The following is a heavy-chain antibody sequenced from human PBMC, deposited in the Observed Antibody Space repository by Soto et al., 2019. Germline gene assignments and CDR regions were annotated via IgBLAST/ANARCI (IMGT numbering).Heavy chain of an antibody. Sequence: SDTLSLTCSVSGFSITSGGYYWNWGRQHPWKGLEWIGYIYYGGITYYNPSLKSRITISVDTSKNQFSLKLSSATAADTAMYYCARGIWVRGIIGFNWFDPRGQGTLVTVS. CDR1: GFSITSGGYY. D-gene: IGHD3-10*01. CDR3: ARGIWVRGIIGFNWFDP. V-gene: IGHV4-31*03. CDR2: IYYGGIT. J-gene: IGHJ5*02.